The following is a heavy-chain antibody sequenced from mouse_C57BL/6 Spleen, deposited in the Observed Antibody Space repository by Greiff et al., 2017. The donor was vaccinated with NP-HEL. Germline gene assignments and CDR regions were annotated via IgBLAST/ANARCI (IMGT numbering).Heavy chain of an antibody. J-gene: IGHJ4*01. V-gene: IGHV1-54*01. Sequence: QVQLQQSGAELVRPGTSVKVSCKASGYAFTNYLIEWVKQRPGQGLEWIGVINPGSGGTNYNEKFKGKATLTADKSSSTAYMQLSSLTSEDSAVYFCARSIYYYGSSYRNAMDYWGQGTSVTVSS. CDR1: GYAFTNYL. CDR3: ARSIYYYGSSYRNAMDY. D-gene: IGHD1-1*01. CDR2: INPGSGGT.